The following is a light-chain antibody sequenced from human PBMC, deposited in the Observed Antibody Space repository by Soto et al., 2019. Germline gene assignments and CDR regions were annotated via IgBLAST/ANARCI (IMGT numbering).Light chain of an antibody. V-gene: IGLV2-11*01. CDR3: CSYAGSYTLVV. CDR2: DVS. CDR1: SGDVGGYNY. J-gene: IGLJ2*01. Sequence: QSALTQPRSVSGSPGQSVTISCTGTSGDVGGYNYVSWYQQHPGKAPKLMIYDVSKRPSGVPDRFSGSKSGNTASLTISGLQAEDEADYYCCSYAGSYTLVVFGGGTKLTVL.